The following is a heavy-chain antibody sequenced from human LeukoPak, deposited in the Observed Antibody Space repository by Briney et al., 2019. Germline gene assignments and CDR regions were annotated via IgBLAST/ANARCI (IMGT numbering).Heavy chain of an antibody. D-gene: IGHD3-22*01. J-gene: IGHJ4*02. CDR3: ARAGGATYYYDSSGYYYGD. CDR1: GYTFTSYD. Sequence: ASVKVSCKASGYTFTSYDINWVRQATGQGLEWMGWMNPNRGNTGYAQKFQGRGTMTRNPSISTAYMGLSSLRSEDTAVYYCARAGGATYYYDSSGYYYGDWGQGTLVTVSS. V-gene: IGHV1-8*01. CDR2: MNPNRGNT.